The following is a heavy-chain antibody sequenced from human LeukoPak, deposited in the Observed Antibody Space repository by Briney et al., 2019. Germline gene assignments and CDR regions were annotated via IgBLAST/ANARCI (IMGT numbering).Heavy chain of an antibody. D-gene: IGHD3-22*01. V-gene: IGHV4-4*07. Sequence: PSETLSLTCTVSGYSISSFYWSWIRQPAGKGLEWIGRIYTSGSTKYNPSLKSRVTMSVDTSKNQFSLKLTSVTAADTAVYYCAREAEKFVGYASSGYYPRNYWYFDLWGRGTLVIVSS. CDR2: IYTSGST. J-gene: IGHJ2*01. CDR1: GYSISSFY. CDR3: AREAEKFVGYASSGYYPRNYWYFDL.